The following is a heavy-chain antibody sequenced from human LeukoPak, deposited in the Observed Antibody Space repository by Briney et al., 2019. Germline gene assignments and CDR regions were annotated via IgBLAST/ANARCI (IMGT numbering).Heavy chain of an antibody. D-gene: IGHD2-2*01. J-gene: IGHJ4*02. CDR1: GYRFTNYW. V-gene: IGHV5-51*03. Sequence: PGESLKISCKGSGYRFTNYWIGWVRQMPGKGLEWMGIIYPGDSETRYSPSFQGQVTISADKSISTAYLQWSSLKASDTAMYYCARESCSSTSCYEDYWGQGTLVTVSS. CDR2: IYPGDSET. CDR3: ARESCSSTSCYEDY.